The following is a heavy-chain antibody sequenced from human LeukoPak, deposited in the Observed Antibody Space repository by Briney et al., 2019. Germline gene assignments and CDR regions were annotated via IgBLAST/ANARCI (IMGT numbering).Heavy chain of an antibody. CDR1: GYSFTGNY. CDR3: ARGDRSSSILEDAFDI. CDR2: INPNSGGT. J-gene: IGHJ3*02. D-gene: IGHD6-6*01. V-gene: IGHV1-2*02. Sequence: ASVKVSCKASGYSFTGNYIHWVRQAPGQGLEWMGWINPNSGGTNYAQEFQGRVTMTRDTSISTAYMELSRLSSDDTAVYYCARGDRSSSILEDAFDIWGQGTMVTVSS.